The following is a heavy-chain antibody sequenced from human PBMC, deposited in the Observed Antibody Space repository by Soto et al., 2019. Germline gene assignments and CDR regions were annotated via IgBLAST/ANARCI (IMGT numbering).Heavy chain of an antibody. CDR1: GGTFSSYA. CDR3: ARDARVGSSSPDYYYGMDD. V-gene: IGHV1-69*13. Sequence: GASVKVSCKASGGTFSSYAISWVRQAPGQGLEWMGGIIPIFGTANYAQKFQGRVTITADESTSTAYMELSSLRSEDTAVYYCARDARVGSSSPDYYYGMDDWGQGTTVTVSS. D-gene: IGHD6-6*01. CDR2: IIPIFGTA. J-gene: IGHJ6*02.